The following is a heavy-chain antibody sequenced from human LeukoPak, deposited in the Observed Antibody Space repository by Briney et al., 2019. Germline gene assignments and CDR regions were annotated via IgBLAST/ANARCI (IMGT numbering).Heavy chain of an antibody. D-gene: IGHD6-19*01. CDR1: GGSISSYY. V-gene: IGHV4-59*01. CDR2: IYYSGST. Sequence: PSETLSLTCTVSGGSISSYYWSWIRQPPGKGLEWIGHIYYSGSTNYNPSLKSRVTISVDTSKNQFSLKLSSVTAADTAVYYCARDGPQYSSGWYDFDYWGQGTLVTVSS. CDR3: ARDGPQYSSGWYDFDY. J-gene: IGHJ4*02.